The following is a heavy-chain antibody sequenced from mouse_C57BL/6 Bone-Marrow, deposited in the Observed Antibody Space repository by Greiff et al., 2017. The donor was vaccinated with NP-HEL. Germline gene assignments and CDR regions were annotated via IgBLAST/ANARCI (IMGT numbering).Heavy chain of an antibody. CDR2: IYPGSGST. Sequence: QVQLQQPGAELVKPGASVKMSCKASGYTFTSYWITWVKQRPGQGLEWIGDIYPGSGSTNYNEEFKSKATLTVDTSSCTAYMQLSSLTSEDSAVYYCVYYYGSSYAWFAYWGQETRVTVSA. V-gene: IGHV1-55*01. D-gene: IGHD1-1*01. CDR3: VYYYGSSYAWFAY. J-gene: IGHJ3*01. CDR1: GYTFTSYW.